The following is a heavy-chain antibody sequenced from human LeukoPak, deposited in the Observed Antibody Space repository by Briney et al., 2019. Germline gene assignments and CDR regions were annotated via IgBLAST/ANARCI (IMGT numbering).Heavy chain of an antibody. CDR2: IYYNGNT. D-gene: IGHD3-22*01. J-gene: IGHJ3*02. CDR1: SGSITTYY. V-gene: IGHV4-59*01. CDR3: VRGNYDNRGYSNAFDI. Sequence: PSETLSLTCSISSGSITTYYWSWVRQPPGKRLEWIGFIYYNGNTNSNPSLKSRVTISVDTSKNQFSLKLTSVTAADTAVYYCVRGNYDNRGYSNAFDIWGQGAMVTVSS.